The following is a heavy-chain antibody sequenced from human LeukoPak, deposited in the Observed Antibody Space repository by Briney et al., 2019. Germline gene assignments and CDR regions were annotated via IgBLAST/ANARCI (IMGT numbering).Heavy chain of an antibody. Sequence: GGSLRLSCAASGFTFDDYAMHWVRQAPGKGLEWVSGISWNSGSIGYADSVKGRFTISRDNAKNPLYLQMNSLRAEDTALYYCAKDGYSNYLYYFDYWGQGTLVTVSS. CDR1: GFTFDDYA. J-gene: IGHJ4*02. CDR2: ISWNSGSI. CDR3: AKDGYSNYLYYFDY. V-gene: IGHV3-9*01. D-gene: IGHD4-11*01.